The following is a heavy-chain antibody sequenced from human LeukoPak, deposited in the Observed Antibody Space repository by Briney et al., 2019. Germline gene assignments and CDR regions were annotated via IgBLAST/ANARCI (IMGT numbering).Heavy chain of an antibody. Sequence: SETLSLTCTVSGGSISSYYWSWIRQPPGKGLEWIGYIYYSGSTDYNPSLKSRVNISVDTSKNQFSLKLSSVTAADTAVYYCARDQGQLWSDWFDPWGQGTLVTVSS. J-gene: IGHJ5*02. CDR1: GGSISSYY. CDR3: ARDQGQLWSDWFDP. V-gene: IGHV4-59*01. D-gene: IGHD3-10*02. CDR2: IYYSGST.